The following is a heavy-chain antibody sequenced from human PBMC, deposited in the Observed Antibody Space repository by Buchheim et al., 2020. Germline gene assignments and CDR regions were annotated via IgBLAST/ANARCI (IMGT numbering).Heavy chain of an antibody. D-gene: IGHD6-6*01. J-gene: IGHJ6*02. CDR1: GFTFSSYW. CDR2: IKQDGSEK. CDR3: AKMIAARYYYYGMDV. V-gene: IGHV3-7*01. Sequence: EVQLVESGGGLVQPGGSLRLSCAASGFTFSSYWMSWVRQAPGKGLEWVANIKQDGSEKYYVDSVKGRFTISRDNAKNSLYLQMNSLRAEDTAEYYCAKMIAARYYYYGMDVWGQGTT.